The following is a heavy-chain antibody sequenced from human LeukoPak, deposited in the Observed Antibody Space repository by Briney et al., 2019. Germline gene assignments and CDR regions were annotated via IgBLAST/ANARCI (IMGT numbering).Heavy chain of an antibody. Sequence: GSLRLSCAASGFAVSSNYMTWIRQPAGKGLEWIGRVHSSGSTDYNPALKSRLRISVDTSKIQFSLRLSSVTVADTAVYYCARTPLRGATFFTSYPNWFDTWGQGTLVTVSS. J-gene: IGHJ5*02. CDR3: ARTPLRGATFFTSYPNWFDT. D-gene: IGHD3-10*01. CDR2: VHSSGST. CDR1: GFAVSSNY. V-gene: IGHV4-4*07.